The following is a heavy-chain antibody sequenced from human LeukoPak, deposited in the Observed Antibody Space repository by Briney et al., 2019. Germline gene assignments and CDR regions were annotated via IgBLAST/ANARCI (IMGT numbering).Heavy chain of an antibody. Sequence: GGSLRLSCAASGFTFSDYYMSWIRQAPGKGLEWVSYISSSGSTTYYADSVKGRFTISRDDAKNSLYLQMNSLRAEDTAVYYCARAADCTNGVCYTGPPYYYYGMDVWGQGTTVTVSS. V-gene: IGHV3-11*01. J-gene: IGHJ6*02. CDR3: ARAADCTNGVCYTGPPYYYYGMDV. D-gene: IGHD2-8*01. CDR1: GFTFSDYY. CDR2: ISSSGSTT.